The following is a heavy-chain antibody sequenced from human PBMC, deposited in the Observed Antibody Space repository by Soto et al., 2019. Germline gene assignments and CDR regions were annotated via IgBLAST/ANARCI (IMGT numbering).Heavy chain of an antibody. V-gene: IGHV3-23*01. D-gene: IGHD1-26*01. CDR1: GFTFSSHA. Sequence: EVQLLESGGGLVQPGGSLRLSCRAAGFTFSSHAMNWVRQAPGKGLEWVSSISGNGGDTYYADSVKGRYTISRDNSKNPLELGMNGLRVEDTAVYFCAKIVGTTALVGIAYWGQGTLVTVSS. CDR3: AKIVGTTALVGIAY. J-gene: IGHJ4*02. CDR2: ISGNGGDT.